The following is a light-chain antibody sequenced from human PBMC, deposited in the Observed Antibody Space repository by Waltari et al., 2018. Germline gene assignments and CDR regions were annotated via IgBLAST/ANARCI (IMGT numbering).Light chain of an antibody. V-gene: IGKV2-28*01. J-gene: IGKJ1*01. CDR2: LGS. CDR3: MQSLQALWT. CDR1: QSLLHSNGYNY. Sequence: QSLLHSNGYNYLEWYLQKPGQSPQLLIYLGSNRASGVPGRFSGSGSGTDFTLKISRVEAEDVGVYYCMQSLQALWTFGQGTKVEFK.